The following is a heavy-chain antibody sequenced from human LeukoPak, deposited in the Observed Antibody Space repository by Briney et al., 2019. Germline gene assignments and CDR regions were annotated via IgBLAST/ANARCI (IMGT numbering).Heavy chain of an antibody. CDR2: ISDTGGST. CDR1: GFTFTSYA. V-gene: IGHV3-23*01. D-gene: IGHD5-12*01. CDR3: ARDGGYGDYLDY. J-gene: IGHJ4*02. Sequence: PGGSLRLSCAASGFTFTSYAMSWVRQAPGKGLEWVSAISDTGGSTYYADSVKGRFTISRDNAKNSLYLQMNSLRAEDTAVYYCARDGGYGDYLDYWGQGTLVTVSS.